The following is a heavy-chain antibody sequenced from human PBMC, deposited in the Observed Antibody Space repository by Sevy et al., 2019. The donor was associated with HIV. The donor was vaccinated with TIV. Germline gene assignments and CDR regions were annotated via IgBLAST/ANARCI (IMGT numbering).Heavy chain of an antibody. Sequence: SETLSLTCTVSGGSISDYYWSWIRQPPGKGLEWLGYIYYTGTTTYNPSLGSRVTISVDTSKNQFSLKVSSVTAADTAVYYCARDHLTGSSGFDYWGQGTLVTVSS. V-gene: IGHV4-59*01. CDR3: ARDHLTGSSGFDY. CDR1: GGSISDYY. J-gene: IGHJ4*02. CDR2: IYYTGTT. D-gene: IGHD6-6*01.